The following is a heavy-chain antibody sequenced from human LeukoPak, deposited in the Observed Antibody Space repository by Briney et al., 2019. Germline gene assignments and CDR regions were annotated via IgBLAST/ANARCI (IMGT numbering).Heavy chain of an antibody. CDR3: IKDLRLGLHLDTFDV. D-gene: IGHD1-1*01. V-gene: IGHV3-9*01. CDR2: ISWDSGSS. J-gene: IGHJ3*01. CDR1: GFALDDYA. Sequence: GGSLRLSCAASGFALDDYAMHWVRQAPGKGLEWVSSISWDSGSSVYAAAVRGRFTISRDNAKNSLHLQMNSLRAEDTALYYCIKDLRLGLHLDTFDVWGQGTMVTVSA.